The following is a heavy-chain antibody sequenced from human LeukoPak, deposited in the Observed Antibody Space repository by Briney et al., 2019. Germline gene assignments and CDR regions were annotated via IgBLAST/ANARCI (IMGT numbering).Heavy chain of an antibody. D-gene: IGHD3-10*01. CDR1: GFTFSNAW. J-gene: IGHJ4*02. Sequence: KPGGSLRLSCAASGFTFSNAWMSWVRQAPGKGLEWVGRIKSKTDGGTTDYAAPAKGRFTISRDDSKNTLYLQRNSLKTEDTAVYYCTTDKGRKLLWFGELPSYYFDYWGQGTLVTVSS. CDR3: TTDKGRKLLWFGELPSYYFDY. V-gene: IGHV3-15*01. CDR2: IKSKTDGGTT.